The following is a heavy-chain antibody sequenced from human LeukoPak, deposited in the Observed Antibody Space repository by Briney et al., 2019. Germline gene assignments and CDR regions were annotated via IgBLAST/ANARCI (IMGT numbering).Heavy chain of an antibody. D-gene: IGHD3-10*01. J-gene: IGHJ4*02. CDR3: ARVSHPGYGSGSLFDY. CDR2: IYYSGST. Sequence: SETLSLTCTVSGGSISSYYWSWIRQPPGKGLEWIGYIYYSGSTYYNPSLKSRVTISVDTSKNQFSLKLSSVTAADTAVYYCARVSHPGYGSGSLFDYWGQGTLVTVSS. CDR1: GGSISSYY. V-gene: IGHV4-59*06.